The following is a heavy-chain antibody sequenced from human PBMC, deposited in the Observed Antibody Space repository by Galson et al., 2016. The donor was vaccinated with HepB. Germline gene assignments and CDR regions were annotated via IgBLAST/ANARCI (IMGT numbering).Heavy chain of an antibody. CDR1: GFTFSNYA. Sequence: SLRLSCAASGFTFSNYAMHWVRQAPGKGLEWVAVISYDGSNKYYPDSVEGRFTISRDNSKNTLYLQMNSLRVEDTAVCYCARDLPDYVIYLIQFAFDYWGQGTLVTVSS. V-gene: IGHV3-30-3*01. CDR3: ARDLPDYVIYLIQFAFDY. J-gene: IGHJ4*02. D-gene: IGHD4-17*01. CDR2: ISYDGSNK.